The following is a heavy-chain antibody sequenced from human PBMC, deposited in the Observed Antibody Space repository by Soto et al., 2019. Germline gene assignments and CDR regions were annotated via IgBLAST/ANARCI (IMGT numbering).Heavy chain of an antibody. V-gene: IGHV1-3*01. D-gene: IGHD6-19*01. J-gene: IGHJ5*02. CDR2: INAANGDT. CDR1: GYTFTSYS. CDR3: ARGYYDSSGSGPIDP. Sequence: ASVKVSCKPSGYTFTSYSTHWVRQAPGQGLEYMGWINAANGDTKYSQKFQGRVTITRDTSARTAYMELSSLRSEDTAVYYCARGYYDSSGSGPIDPWGQGTLVTVSS.